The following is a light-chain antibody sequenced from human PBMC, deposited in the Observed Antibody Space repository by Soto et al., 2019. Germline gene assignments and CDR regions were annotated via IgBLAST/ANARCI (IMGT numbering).Light chain of an antibody. Sequence: QYVLTQPRSVSGSPGQSVTIYCTGTSTDVGHSNSVSWYRQHPGKAPKLIIYDVTHRPSGVPERFSGSKSGNTASLTISGLQAEDEGDYYCCSYAGARVFGGGTKVTVL. CDR2: DVT. J-gene: IGLJ3*02. CDR1: STDVGHSNS. V-gene: IGLV2-11*01. CDR3: CSYAGARV.